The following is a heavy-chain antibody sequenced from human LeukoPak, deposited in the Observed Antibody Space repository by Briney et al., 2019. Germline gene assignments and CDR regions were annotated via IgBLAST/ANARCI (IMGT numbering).Heavy chain of an antibody. D-gene: IGHD6-19*01. V-gene: IGHV1-46*01. CDR2: INSSGGTT. CDR3: ARGGWYYFDY. CDR1: GYTFTGYY. J-gene: IGHJ4*02. Sequence: EASVKVSCKASGYTFTGYYMHWVRQAPGQGLEWMGIINSSGGTTSYAQKFQGRVTMTGDTSTSTVYMELSSLRSEDTAVYYCARGGWYYFDYWGQGTLVTVSS.